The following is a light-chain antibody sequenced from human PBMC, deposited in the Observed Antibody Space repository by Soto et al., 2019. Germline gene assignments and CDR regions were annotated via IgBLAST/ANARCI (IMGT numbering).Light chain of an antibody. Sequence: EIVLTQSPGTLSLSPGERATLSCRASQSVSTTYLAWYQQKPGQAPRLLFYGASSRATGIPDRFSGSGSGTDFTLTISRLEPEDFAVYYCQQYGSSPLTFGGGTKVEIK. CDR1: QSVSTTY. J-gene: IGKJ4*01. CDR2: GAS. CDR3: QQYGSSPLT. V-gene: IGKV3-20*01.